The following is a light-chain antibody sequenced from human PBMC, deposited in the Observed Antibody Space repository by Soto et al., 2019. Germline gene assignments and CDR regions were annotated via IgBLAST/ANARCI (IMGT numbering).Light chain of an antibody. CDR1: QSVDSN. Sequence: EIVMTQSPATLSVSPGERATLSCRASQSVDSNVAWYQQKPGQAPRLLIYGAVTRATGIPARVSGSGSGTEFTLTISSHQSEDYGVYYCQQYNNWPRTFGPGTKVDVK. J-gene: IGKJ3*01. V-gene: IGKV3-15*01. CDR2: GAV. CDR3: QQYNNWPRT.